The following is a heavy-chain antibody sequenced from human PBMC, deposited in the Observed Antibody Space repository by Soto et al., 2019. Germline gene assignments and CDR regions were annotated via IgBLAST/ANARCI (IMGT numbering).Heavy chain of an antibody. Sequence: RLSCAASGFTFSSYAMSWVRQAPGKGLEWVSAISGSGGSTYYADSVKGRFTISRDNSKNTLYLQMNSLRAEDTAVYYCAKGDGVVVAATRRDYYYYYYGMDVWGQGTTVTVSS. CDR1: GFTFSSYA. J-gene: IGHJ6*02. CDR3: AKGDGVVVAATRRDYYYYYYGMDV. D-gene: IGHD2-15*01. CDR2: ISGSGGST. V-gene: IGHV3-23*01.